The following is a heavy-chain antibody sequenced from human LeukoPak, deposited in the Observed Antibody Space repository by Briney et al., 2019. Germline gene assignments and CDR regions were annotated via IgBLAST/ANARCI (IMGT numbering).Heavy chain of an antibody. D-gene: IGHD3-22*01. Sequence: SVKVSCKASGGTFSSYAISWVRQAPGQGLEWMGRIIPILGIANYAQKFQGRVTITADKSTSTAYMELSSLRSEDTAVYYYARANYYDSSGYLNWGQGTLVTVSS. CDR3: ARANYYDSSGYLN. J-gene: IGHJ1*01. CDR1: GGTFSSYA. V-gene: IGHV1-69*04. CDR2: IIPILGIA.